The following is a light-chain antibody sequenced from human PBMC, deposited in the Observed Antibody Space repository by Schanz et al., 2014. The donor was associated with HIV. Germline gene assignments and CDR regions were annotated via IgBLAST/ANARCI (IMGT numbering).Light chain of an antibody. J-gene: IGKJ4*02. CDR3: QHYSDSRGT. CDR2: ADS. CDR1: QSVTSNY. Sequence: EIVLTQSPGTLSLSPGERATLSCRASQSVTSNYLAWYQQKPGQAPRLLIYADSFRATGVPDRFSGSGSGTDFTLTISRLEPEDFAVYYCQHYSDSRGTFGGGTKVDI. V-gene: IGKV3-20*01.